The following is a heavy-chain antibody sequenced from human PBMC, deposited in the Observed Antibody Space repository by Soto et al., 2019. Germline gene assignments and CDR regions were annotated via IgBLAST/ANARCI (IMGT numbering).Heavy chain of an antibody. CDR3: ASRGYINSSFDY. V-gene: IGHV4-30-4*01. J-gene: IGHJ4*02. D-gene: IGHD6-6*01. CDR1: GVSINSGDDY. CDR2: IYDTGGST. Sequence: SETLSLTCSVSGVSINSGDDYWSWMGQPPGKGLEWIGYIYDTGGSTDYNPSLKNRVTISVDTSKNQFSLKLSSVTAADTAVYYCASRGYINSSFDYWGQGALVTVSS.